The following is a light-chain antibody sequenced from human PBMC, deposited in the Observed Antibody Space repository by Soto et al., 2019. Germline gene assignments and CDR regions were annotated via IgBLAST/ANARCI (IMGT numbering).Light chain of an antibody. CDR2: EVT. J-gene: IGLJ2*01. V-gene: IGLV2-14*01. CDR3: SSYTDSTTL. Sequence: QSALTQPASVSGSPGQSITISCTGTSSDISDYDYVSWYQQHPGKAPKLMIYEVTNRPSGVSNRFSGSQSGNTASLTISGLQAEDEADYYCSSYTDSTTLFGGGTKVTVL. CDR1: SSDISDYDY.